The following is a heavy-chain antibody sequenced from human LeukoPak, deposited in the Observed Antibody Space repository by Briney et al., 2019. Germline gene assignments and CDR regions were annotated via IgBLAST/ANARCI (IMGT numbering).Heavy chain of an antibody. J-gene: IGHJ4*02. CDR2: ISGTSRTI. CDR3: AKDGWLESGRTPFYFDS. CDR1: GFTFNKYS. Sequence: GGSLRLSCVASGFTFNKYSMNWVRQAPGKGLQWLSYISGTSRTIYYADSVKGRFAISRDNARNSLYLQMSGLRVEDTAVYYCAKDGWLESGRTPFYFDSWGQGTLVTVSS. D-gene: IGHD3-10*01. V-gene: IGHV3-48*01.